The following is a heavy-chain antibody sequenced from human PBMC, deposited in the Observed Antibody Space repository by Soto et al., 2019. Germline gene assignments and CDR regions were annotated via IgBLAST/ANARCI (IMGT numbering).Heavy chain of an antibody. V-gene: IGHV1-69*13. CDR3: ARGGYYYDSSGYYSGRYFDY. D-gene: IGHD3-22*01. CDR1: GGTFSSYA. J-gene: IGHJ4*02. Sequence: GASVKVSCKASGGTFSSYAISWVRQAPGQGLEWMGGIIPIFGTANYAQKFQGRVTITADESTSTAYMELSSLRSEDTAVYYCARGGYYYDSSGYYSGRYFDYWGQGTLVTVSS. CDR2: IIPIFGTA.